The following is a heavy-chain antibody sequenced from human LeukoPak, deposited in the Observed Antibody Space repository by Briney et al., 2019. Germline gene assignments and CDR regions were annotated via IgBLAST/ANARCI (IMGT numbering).Heavy chain of an antibody. CDR3: ARAGGFWEYYFDY. Sequence: SETLSLTCTVSGGSISSYYWSWIRQPPGKGLEWIGYIYYSGSTNYNPSLKSRVTISVDTSKNQFSLKLSSVTAADTAVYYCARAGGFWEYYFDYWGQGTLVTVSS. J-gene: IGHJ4*02. D-gene: IGHD3-3*01. V-gene: IGHV4-59*01. CDR1: GGSISSYY. CDR2: IYYSGST.